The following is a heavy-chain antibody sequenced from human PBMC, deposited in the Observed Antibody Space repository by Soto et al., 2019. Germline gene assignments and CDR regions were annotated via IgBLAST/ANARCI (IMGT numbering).Heavy chain of an antibody. CDR2: INQDGSVQ. V-gene: IGHV3-7*01. CDR1: GFTFRAYL. Sequence: EVQLVESGGDLVQPGGSLRLSCAASGFTFRAYLMSWVRQAPGKGLDWVANINQDGSVQYYADSVQGRFTISRDNAKKSFYLRMNSLRGEDTAVYYCATYHADDWGSERSRFWGPGTLVTVSA. D-gene: IGHD3-16*01. CDR3: ATYHADDWGSERSRF. J-gene: IGHJ4*02.